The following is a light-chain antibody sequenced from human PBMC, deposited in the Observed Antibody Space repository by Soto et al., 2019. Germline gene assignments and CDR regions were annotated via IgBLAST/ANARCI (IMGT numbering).Light chain of an antibody. CDR1: QSVSSTY. CDR3: QQYGSSPPYT. CDR2: GAS. Sequence: EVVLTQSPGTLSLSPGEKATPSCRASQSVSSTYLAWYQHKAGQAPRLLIYGASSRATGIPDRFTGSGSGTDFTLTITRLEPEDFAVYYCQQYGSSPPYTFGQGTKVDIK. J-gene: IGKJ2*01. V-gene: IGKV3-20*01.